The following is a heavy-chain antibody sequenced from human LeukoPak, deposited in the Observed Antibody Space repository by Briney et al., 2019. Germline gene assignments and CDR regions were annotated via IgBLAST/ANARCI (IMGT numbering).Heavy chain of an antibody. CDR1: EFTFSAYA. CDR2: ISPTGSTM. V-gene: IGHV3-48*04. Sequence: GGSLRLSCAASEFTFSAYAMNWVRQAPGKGLEWVGYISPTGSTMFYAGSVKGRFTISRDNADNSLYLQMKSLRVEDTAMYYGVRGGGRIIQTGRDSWGQGTLVTVSS. D-gene: IGHD3-16*01. CDR3: VRGGGRIIQTGRDS. J-gene: IGHJ4*02.